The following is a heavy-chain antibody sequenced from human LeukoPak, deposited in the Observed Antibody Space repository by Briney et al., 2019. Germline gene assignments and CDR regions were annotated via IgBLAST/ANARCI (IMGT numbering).Heavy chain of an antibody. V-gene: IGHV4-61*02. Sequence: PSETLSLTCTVSGCSISSGSYYCSCIQQPAGKGLECIGRIYTSSSNNYNPSLKSRVTISVDTSKTQFSLKLSSVPAADTAVYYCARESRGYSYGYDYCGQGTLVTVSS. D-gene: IGHD5-18*01. CDR3: ARESRGYSYGYDY. CDR1: GCSISSGSYY. J-gene: IGHJ4*02. CDR2: IYTSSSN.